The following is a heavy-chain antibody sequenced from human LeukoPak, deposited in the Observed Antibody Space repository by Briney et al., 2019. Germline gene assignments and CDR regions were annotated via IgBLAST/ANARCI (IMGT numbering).Heavy chain of an antibody. V-gene: IGHV5-51*01. D-gene: IGHD3-10*01. CDR2: IYPGDSDT. CDR3: ARPGTYYYGSGSYYQFDY. Sequence: GESLKISCKGSGYSFTSYWIGWARQMPGKGLEWMGIIYPGDSDTRYSPSFQGQVTISADKSISTAYLQWSSLKASDTAMYYCARPGTYYYGSGSYYQFDYWGQGTLVTVSS. J-gene: IGHJ4*02. CDR1: GYSFTSYW.